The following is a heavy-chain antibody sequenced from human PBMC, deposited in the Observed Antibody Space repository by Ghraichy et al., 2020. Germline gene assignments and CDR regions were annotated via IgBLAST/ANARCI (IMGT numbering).Heavy chain of an antibody. V-gene: IGHV1-2*02. D-gene: IGHD3-9*01. J-gene: IGHJ4*02. CDR1: GYTFTGYY. CDR3: ARAGYFDWFSPPEPLDY. Sequence: ASVKVSCKASGYTFTGYYMHWVRQAPGQGLEWMGWINPNSGGTNYAQKFQGRVTMTRDTSISTAYMELSRLRSDDTAVYYCARAGYFDWFSPPEPLDYWGQGTLVTVSS. CDR2: INPNSGGT.